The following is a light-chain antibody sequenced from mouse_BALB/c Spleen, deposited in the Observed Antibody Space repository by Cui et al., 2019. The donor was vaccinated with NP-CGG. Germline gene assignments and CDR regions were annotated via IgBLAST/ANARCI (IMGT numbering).Light chain of an antibody. V-gene: IGLV1*01. CDR3: ALWYSNHWV. CDR1: TGTITTSNY. CDR2: GTN. J-gene: IGLJ1*01. Sequence: QAVLTQESGLTTSPGETVTLTCRSSTGTITTSNYANWVQEKPDHLFTGLIGGTNNRIPGVPARFSGSLIGDKAALTITGAQTEDEALYFCALWYSNHWVFGGGTKLTVL.